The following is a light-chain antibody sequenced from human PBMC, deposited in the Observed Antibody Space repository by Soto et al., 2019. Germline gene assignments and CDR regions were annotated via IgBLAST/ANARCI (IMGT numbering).Light chain of an antibody. Sequence: DIVMTQSPDSLAVSLGERATINCTSSQSVLYSSNNKNYLAWYQQKPGKAPKLLIYLASSLQTGVPSRFSGSGSGTEFSLTISSLQPEDFATYYCQQGYTSRTFGQGTKVDIK. V-gene: IGKV4-1*01. CDR2: LAS. J-gene: IGKJ1*01. CDR3: QQGYTSRT. CDR1: QSVLYSSNNKNY.